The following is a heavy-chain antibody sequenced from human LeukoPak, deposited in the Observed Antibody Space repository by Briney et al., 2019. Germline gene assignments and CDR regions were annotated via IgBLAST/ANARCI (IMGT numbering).Heavy chain of an antibody. Sequence: GGSLRLSCAASGFTFSTYAMSWVRQAPGKGLEWVSAVRGSGSDTYYADSVKGRFTISRDNAKNTLFLQMNSLRAEDTAVYYCARISSDSISYYDHWGQGTLVTVSS. CDR1: GFTFSTYA. D-gene: IGHD3-22*01. CDR2: VRGSGSDT. V-gene: IGHV3-23*01. CDR3: ARISSDSISYYDH. J-gene: IGHJ4*02.